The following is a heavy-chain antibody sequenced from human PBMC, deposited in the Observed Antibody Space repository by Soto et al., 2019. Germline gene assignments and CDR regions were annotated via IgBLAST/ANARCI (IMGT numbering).Heavy chain of an antibody. D-gene: IGHD6-6*01. CDR3: TTGLSSSSSG. J-gene: IGHJ4*02. CDR1: GFIFTNAW. CDR2: IKSKTDGGTT. Sequence: GGSLRLSCAASGFIFTNAWMSWVRQAPGKGLEWVGRIKSKTDGGTTDYAAAVKGRFSISRDDSKNTLYLQMDSLKTEDTAVYYCTTGLSSSSSGWGQGTLVTVSS. V-gene: IGHV3-15*01.